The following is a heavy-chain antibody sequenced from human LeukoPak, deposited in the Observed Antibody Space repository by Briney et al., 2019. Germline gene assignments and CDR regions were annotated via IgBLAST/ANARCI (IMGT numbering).Heavy chain of an antibody. CDR3: ASQVGATARDAFDI. CDR2: IHYSGST. V-gene: IGHV4-39*07. D-gene: IGHD1-26*01. CDR1: GVSISSSSYY. J-gene: IGHJ3*02. Sequence: PSETLSLTCTVSGVSISSSSYYWNWIRQPPGKGLEWIGSIHYSGSTYYNPSLKSRVTISVDKSKNQFSLNLSSVTAADTAVYYCASQVGATARDAFDIWGQGTMVTVSS.